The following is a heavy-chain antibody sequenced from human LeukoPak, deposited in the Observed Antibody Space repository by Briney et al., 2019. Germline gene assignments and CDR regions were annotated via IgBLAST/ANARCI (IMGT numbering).Heavy chain of an antibody. CDR2: INHSGIT. CDR1: GGSFSGYF. CDR3: AREGRMSMGIEY. V-gene: IGHV4-34*01. J-gene: IGHJ4*02. Sequence: SETLSLTCAVYGGSFSGYFWNWIRQPPGKGLEWIGEINHSGITNYNPSLKSRVTMSVDTSKNHFTLKLSSVTAADTAVYFCAREGRMSMGIEYWGQGTLVTVSS. D-gene: IGHD4/OR15-4a*01.